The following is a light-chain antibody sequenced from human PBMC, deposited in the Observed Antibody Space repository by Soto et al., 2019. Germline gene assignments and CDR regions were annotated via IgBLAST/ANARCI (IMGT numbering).Light chain of an antibody. CDR1: RSLVYSDGNTS. V-gene: IGKV2-30*01. J-gene: IGKJ4*01. CDR2: GAS. Sequence: DVLMTQSPLPLPFTLGQPSSISCRSSRSLVYSDGNTSLNWFQQRPGQSPRLLIYGASTRATGIPDRFSGSGSGTDFTLTISSLQSEDFAVYYCQQYNWPFTFGGGTKVDIK. CDR3: QQYNWPFT.